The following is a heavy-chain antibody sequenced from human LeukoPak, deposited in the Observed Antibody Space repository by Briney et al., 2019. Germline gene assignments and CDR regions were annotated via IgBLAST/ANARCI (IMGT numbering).Heavy chain of an antibody. CDR2: IIPIFGTA. Sequence: SVTVSCKASGGTFSSYAISWVRQPPGQGLEWMGRIIPIFGTANYAQKFQGRVTITTDESTSTAYMELSSLRSEDTAVYYCASVEQWLDAFDIWGQGTMVTVSS. CDR3: ASVEQWLDAFDI. V-gene: IGHV1-69*05. J-gene: IGHJ3*02. CDR1: GGTFSSYA. D-gene: IGHD6-19*01.